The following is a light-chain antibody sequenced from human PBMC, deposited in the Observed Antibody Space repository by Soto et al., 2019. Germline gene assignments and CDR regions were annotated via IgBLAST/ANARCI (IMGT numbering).Light chain of an antibody. Sequence: EIVLTQSPPTLSLSPGERATLFCRASESVSTYVAWYQQKVGQAPRLLIYNASNRATGIPARFSGTGSGTDFTLTISSLEPEDFVVYYCQQRSDWPWTFGQGTQVELK. CDR3: QQRSDWPWT. CDR1: ESVSTY. CDR2: NAS. J-gene: IGKJ1*01. V-gene: IGKV3-11*01.